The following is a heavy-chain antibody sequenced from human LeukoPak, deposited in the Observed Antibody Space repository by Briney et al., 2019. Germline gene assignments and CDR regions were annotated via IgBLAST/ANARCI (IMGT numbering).Heavy chain of an antibody. CDR2: ISGSGGST. V-gene: IGHV3-23*01. D-gene: IGHD6-19*01. Sequence: GGSLRLSCAASGFTFSSYAMSWVRQAPGKGLEWVSAISGSGGSTYYADSVKGRFTISRDNSKNTLYLQMNSLRAEDTAVYYCARVVREEQWLVMGDYWGQGTLVTVSS. J-gene: IGHJ4*02. CDR3: ARVVREEQWLVMGDY. CDR1: GFTFSSYA.